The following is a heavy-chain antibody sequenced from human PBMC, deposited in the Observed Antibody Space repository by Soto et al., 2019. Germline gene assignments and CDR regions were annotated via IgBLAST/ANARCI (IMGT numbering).Heavy chain of an antibody. D-gene: IGHD6-19*01. CDR1: GFTFSSHA. V-gene: IGHV3-23*01. J-gene: IGHJ4*02. CDR3: EKEVDGTFHSFDY. CDR2: ISGSGGST. Sequence: EVQLLESGGGLVQPGGSLRLSCAASGFTFSSHAMSWVRQAPGKGLEWVSTISGSGGSTYYPDSVMGRFTISRDNSKNTLYLQVSSLRAEDTAVYYCEKEVDGTFHSFDYWGQGILVIVSS.